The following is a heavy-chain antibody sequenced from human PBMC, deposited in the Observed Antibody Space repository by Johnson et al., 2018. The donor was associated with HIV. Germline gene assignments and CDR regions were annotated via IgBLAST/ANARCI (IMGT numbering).Heavy chain of an antibody. CDR3: ARAPYNWNLGLYGAFDM. J-gene: IGHJ3*02. D-gene: IGHD1-20*01. Sequence: QVQLVESGGGLVQPGGSLRLSCAASGFTFSHYYMSWIRQAPGKGLEWVSYISGSGIDIYYADSVKGRFTISRDNAKNSLYLQMTSLRAEDTAVYYCARAPYNWNLGLYGAFDMWGQGTMVTVSS. CDR1: GFTFSHYY. V-gene: IGHV3-11*04. CDR2: ISGSGIDI.